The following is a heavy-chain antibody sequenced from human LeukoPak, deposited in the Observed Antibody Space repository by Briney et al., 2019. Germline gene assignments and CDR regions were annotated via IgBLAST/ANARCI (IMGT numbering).Heavy chain of an antibody. D-gene: IGHD6-19*01. CDR2: INHSGST. Sequence: PSETLSLTCTVSGGSISSSSYYWGWIRQPPGKGLEWIGEINHSGSTNYNPSLKSRVTISVDTSKNQFSLKLSSVTAADTAVYYCASGGSGWWMNAFDIWGQGTMVTVSS. CDR3: ASGGSGWWMNAFDI. CDR1: GGSISSSSYY. V-gene: IGHV4-39*07. J-gene: IGHJ3*02.